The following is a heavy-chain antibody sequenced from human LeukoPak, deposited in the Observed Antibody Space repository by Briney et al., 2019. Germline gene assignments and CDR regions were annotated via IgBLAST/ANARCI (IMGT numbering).Heavy chain of an antibody. Sequence: GGSLRLSCAASGFTFSSYAMCWVRQAPGKGLEWVSTIISSGGATYYADSVKGRFTISRDKSKNALYLQMNSLRVEDTAVYYCAKDSGWDWGQGTLVTVYS. D-gene: IGHD3-10*01. CDR2: IISSGGAT. V-gene: IGHV3-23*01. CDR1: GFTFSSYA. CDR3: AKDSGWD. J-gene: IGHJ4*02.